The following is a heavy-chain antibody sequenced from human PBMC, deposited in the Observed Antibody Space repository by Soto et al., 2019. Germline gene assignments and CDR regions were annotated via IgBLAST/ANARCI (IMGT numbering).Heavy chain of an antibody. Sequence: QVQLQESGPGLVEPSGTLSLTCAVSLVSISSGDWWSWVRQSPERGLEYIGEISHSGTTNYNPSLESRSTISLDAARNQFPLQLTSVAAADTAVHYWANKNVPTPGKYWGQGTLVIVSS. CDR3: ANKNVPTPGKY. CDR2: ISHSGTT. J-gene: IGHJ4*02. D-gene: IGHD3-10*02. CDR1: LVSISSGDW. V-gene: IGHV4-4*02.